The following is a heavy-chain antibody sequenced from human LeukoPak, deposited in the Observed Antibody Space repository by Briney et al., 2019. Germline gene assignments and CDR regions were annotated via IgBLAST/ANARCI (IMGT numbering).Heavy chain of an antibody. CDR3: ARIDGGHHLSPFDY. D-gene: IGHD4-23*01. V-gene: IGHV4-39*01. J-gene: IGHJ4*02. CDR1: GGSFSSISYY. CDR2: FYYSGST. Sequence: SETLSLTCTVSGGSFSSISYYWGWIRQPPGKGLEWIGSFYYSGSTYYNPSLKSRVTISVDTSKNQFSLKLSSVTAADTAIYYCARIDGGHHLSPFDYWGQGTLVTVSS.